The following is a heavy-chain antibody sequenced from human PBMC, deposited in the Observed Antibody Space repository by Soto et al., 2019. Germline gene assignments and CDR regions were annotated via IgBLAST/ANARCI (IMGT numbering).Heavy chain of an antibody. J-gene: IGHJ4*02. CDR3: AKLAYGDYGSYYDSSGYSLDY. CDR2: ISYDGSNK. D-gene: IGHD3-22*01. CDR1: GFTFSTYG. V-gene: IGHV3-30*18. Sequence: PGGSLRLSCAASGFTFSTYGMHWVRQAPGKGLEWVAVISYDGSNKYYADSVKGRFTISRDNSKNTLYLQMNSLRAEDTAVYYCAKLAYGDYGSYYDSSGYSLDYWGQGTLVTVSS.